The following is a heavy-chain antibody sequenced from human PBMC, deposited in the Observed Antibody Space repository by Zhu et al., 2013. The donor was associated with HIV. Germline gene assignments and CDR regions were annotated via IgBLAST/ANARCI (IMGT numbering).Heavy chain of an antibody. Sequence: QVQLVQSGAEVKKPGASVKVSCKASGYTFTSYAMHWVRQAPGQRLEWMGWINAGNGNTKYSQKFQGRVTITRDASASTAYMELSSLRSEDTAVYYCARDYSQWPGHYYYYGMDVWGQGTTVTVSS. CDR2: INAGNGNT. V-gene: IGHV1-3*01. D-gene: IGHD6-19*01. CDR1: GYTFTSYA. CDR3: ARDYSQWPGHYYYYGMDV. J-gene: IGHJ6*02.